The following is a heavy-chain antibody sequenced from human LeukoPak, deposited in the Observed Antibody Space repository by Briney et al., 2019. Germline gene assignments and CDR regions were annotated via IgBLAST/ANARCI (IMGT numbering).Heavy chain of an antibody. CDR2: ISSSGSTI. D-gene: IGHD2-2*01. CDR1: GFTFSSYE. CDR3: VRGDNRDQ. Sequence: PGGSLRLSCAASGFTFSSYEMNWVRQAPGKGLEWVSYISSSGSTIYYADSVRGRFTISRDNAENSLYLDMSNLGAEDTAVYFCVRGDNRDQWGQGTLVTVSS. V-gene: IGHV3-48*03. J-gene: IGHJ4*02.